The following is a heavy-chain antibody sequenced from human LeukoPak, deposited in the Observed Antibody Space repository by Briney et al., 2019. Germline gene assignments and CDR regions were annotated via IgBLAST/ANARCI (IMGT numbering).Heavy chain of an antibody. Sequence: SETLSLTCAVYGGSFSGYYWSWIRQPPGKGLEWIGEINHSGSTNYNPSLKGRVTTSVDTSKNQFSLKLSSVTAADTAVYYCARHRIGYCSGGSCYGDDYWGQGTLVTVSS. V-gene: IGHV4-34*01. CDR2: INHSGST. CDR3: ARHRIGYCSGGSCYGDDY. CDR1: GGSFSGYY. J-gene: IGHJ4*02. D-gene: IGHD2-15*01.